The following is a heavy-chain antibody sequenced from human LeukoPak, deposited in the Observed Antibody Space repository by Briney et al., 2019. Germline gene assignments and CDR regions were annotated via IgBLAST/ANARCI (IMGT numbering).Heavy chain of an antibody. D-gene: IGHD3-3*01. Sequence: QPGGSLRLSCAASGFTFSGSAMHWVRQASGKGLEWVGRIRSKANSYATAYAASVKGRFTMSRDDSKNTAYLQMNSLKTEDTAVYYCTRGITIFPNYYGMDVWGQGTTVTVS. CDR3: TRGITIFPNYYGMDV. CDR1: GFTFSGSA. CDR2: IRSKANSYAT. J-gene: IGHJ6*02. V-gene: IGHV3-73*01.